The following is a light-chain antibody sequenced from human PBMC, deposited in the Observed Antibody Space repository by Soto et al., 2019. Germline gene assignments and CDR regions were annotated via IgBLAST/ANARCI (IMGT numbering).Light chain of an antibody. CDR2: GTF. Sequence: AIQLTQSPSSLSASVGDRVSITCRASQDIKTYLAWYQQKQGKAPKLLISGTFTLQSGVPSRFNGSGSGTDFTLTISRLQPDDFATYYCQQCTSYYTFGQGTKLEIK. J-gene: IGKJ2*01. CDR1: QDIKTY. V-gene: IGKV1-13*02. CDR3: QQCTSYYT.